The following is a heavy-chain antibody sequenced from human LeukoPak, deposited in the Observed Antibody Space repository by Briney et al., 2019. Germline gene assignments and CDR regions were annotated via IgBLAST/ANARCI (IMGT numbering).Heavy chain of an antibody. V-gene: IGHV3-30*18. CDR2: LSDGGSDK. CDR1: GFTFSNYG. J-gene: IGHJ4*02. CDR3: VKVRRYSRSSEFRPEFDY. Sequence: PGGSLRLSCAASGFTFSNYGMHWVRKAPGKGLEWVAVLSDGGSDKYSTDSATGQFTISRDNSKNTLYLQMNSLRVEDTAVYYCVKVRRYSRSSEFRPEFDYWGKGTLVIVSS. D-gene: IGHD1-26*01.